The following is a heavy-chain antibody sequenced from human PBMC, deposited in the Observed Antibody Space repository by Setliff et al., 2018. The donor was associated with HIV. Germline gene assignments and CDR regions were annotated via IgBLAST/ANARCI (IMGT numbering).Heavy chain of an antibody. CDR1: GYTFTSYP. CDR2: INTSGGSA. V-gene: IGHV1-46*01. Sequence: ASVKVSCKASGYTFTSYPMHWVRQAPGQGLEWMGVINTSGGSAGYAEKFRGRVTMTRDTSRSTVYMELSSLRSDDTAVYYCARDRTFRTTRVFDYWGQGTLVTVSS. CDR3: ARDRTFRTTRVFDY. J-gene: IGHJ4*02. D-gene: IGHD2-21*01.